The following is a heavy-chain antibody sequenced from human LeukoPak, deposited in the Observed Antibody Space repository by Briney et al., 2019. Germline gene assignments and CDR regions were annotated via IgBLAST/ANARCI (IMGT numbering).Heavy chain of an antibody. D-gene: IGHD5-18*01. CDR1: GFTFSDYH. V-gene: IGHV3-11*04. CDR3: ARSDTPNEY. Sequence: PGGSLRLSCVASGFTFSDYHMSWIRQAPGKGLEWLSYIGNSGDTKYYADSVEGRFTISRDNAKNSLYLQMNSLAAEDTAVYFCARSDTPNEYWGQGTLVTVSS. CDR2: IGNSGDTK. J-gene: IGHJ4*02.